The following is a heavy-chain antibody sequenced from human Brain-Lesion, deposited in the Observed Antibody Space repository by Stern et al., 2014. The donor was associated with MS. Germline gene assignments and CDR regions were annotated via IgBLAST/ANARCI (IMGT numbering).Heavy chain of an antibody. CDR2: INPNTGGT. CDR1: GYIFTGYY. V-gene: IGHV1-2*02. CDR3: ARDQRGITIFGVVTDYYYLGMDV. J-gene: IGHJ6*02. D-gene: IGHD3-3*01. Sequence: VHLVDSGAEVKKPGASVKVSCKTSGYIFTGYYIHWVRQAHGQGLEWMAWINPNTGGTKYAQKFQGRVTMSRDTSISTAYVELSSLTSDDTAVYYCARDQRGITIFGVVTDYYYLGMDVWGQGTTVTVSS.